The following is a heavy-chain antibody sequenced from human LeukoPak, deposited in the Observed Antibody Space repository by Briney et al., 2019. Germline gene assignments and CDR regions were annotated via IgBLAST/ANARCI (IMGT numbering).Heavy chain of an antibody. CDR2: IWYDGSNK. D-gene: IGHD1-1*01. CDR1: GFTLTNAW. J-gene: IGHJ4*02. V-gene: IGHV3-30*02. CDR3: AQDQQLQPFHY. Sequence: GGSLRLSCAASGFTLTNAWMNWVRQAPGKGLEWVAVIWYDGSNKYYADSVKGRFTISRDNSKNTLYLQMNSLRPEDTSVYYCAQDQQLQPFHYWGQGTLVTVSS.